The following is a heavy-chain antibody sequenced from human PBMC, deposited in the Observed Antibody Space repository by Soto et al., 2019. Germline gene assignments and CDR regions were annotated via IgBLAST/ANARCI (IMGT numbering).Heavy chain of an antibody. V-gene: IGHV3-7*05. Sequence: EVQLVESGGGLVQPGGSLRLSCAASGFTFRTYWLSWVRQVPGKGLEWVANINLDGSEKNYVDSVKGRFTISRDNARNSFYLQMSSLRAEDTALYYCARDGSTSWYSYDYHGMDVWGQGTTVTVSS. D-gene: IGHD5-18*01. CDR1: GFTFRTYW. CDR3: ARDGSTSWYSYDYHGMDV. CDR2: INLDGSEK. J-gene: IGHJ6*02.